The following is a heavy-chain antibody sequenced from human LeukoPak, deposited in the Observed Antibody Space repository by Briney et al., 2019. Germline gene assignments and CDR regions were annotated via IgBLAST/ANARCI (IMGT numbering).Heavy chain of an antibody. CDR2: INPSGGST. CDR1: GYTFTSYY. Sequence: ASVKVSCKASGYTFTSYYMHWVRQAPGQGLEWMGIINPSGGSTSYAQKFQGRVTMTSDTSTSPVYMELSSLRSEDTAVYYCARDGSGGVLLAHYMDVWGKGTTVTVSS. D-gene: IGHD3-16*01. J-gene: IGHJ6*03. V-gene: IGHV1-46*01. CDR3: ARDGSGGVLLAHYMDV.